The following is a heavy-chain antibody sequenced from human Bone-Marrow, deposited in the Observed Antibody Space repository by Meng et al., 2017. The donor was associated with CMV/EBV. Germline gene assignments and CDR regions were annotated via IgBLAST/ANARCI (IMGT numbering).Heavy chain of an antibody. V-gene: IGHV4-39*07. CDR3: ARWGGFLVWLLFAY. Sequence: GSLRLSCTVSGVSISSSSYYWGWIRQPPGKGLEWIGSGDYSWSTYYNPSLKSRVTISVDTSKNQFSLKLSSVTAADTAVYYCARWGGFLVWLLFAYWGQRKLVTVAS. CDR2: GDYSWST. J-gene: IGHJ4*02. D-gene: IGHD3-3*01. CDR1: GVSISSSSYY.